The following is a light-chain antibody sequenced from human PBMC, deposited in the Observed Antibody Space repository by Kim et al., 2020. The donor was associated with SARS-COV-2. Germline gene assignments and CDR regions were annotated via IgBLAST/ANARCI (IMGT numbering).Light chain of an antibody. V-gene: IGKV1-33*01. CDR1: QDIRKY. Sequence: DIQMTQSSSSLSASVGDRVTITCQASQDIRKYLNWYQQKPGKAPKLLIYDASNLEAGVPSRFSGSGSGIHFTFTITSLQPEDIATYYCQHYDDLPYTFGQGTKLEIK. CDR2: DAS. CDR3: QHYDDLPYT. J-gene: IGKJ2*01.